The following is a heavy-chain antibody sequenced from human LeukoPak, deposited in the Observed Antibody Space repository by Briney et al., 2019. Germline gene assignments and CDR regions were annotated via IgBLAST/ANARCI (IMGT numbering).Heavy chain of an antibody. V-gene: IGHV3-33*06. CDR3: AKPWDIAVAGLVDY. CDR1: GFTFSSYG. Sequence: PGRSLRLSSAASGFTFSSYGMHWVRQAPGKGLEWVAVIWYDGSNKYYADSVKGRFTISRDNSENTLYLQMNSLRAEDTAVYYCAKPWDIAVAGLVDYWGQGTLVTVSS. J-gene: IGHJ4*02. CDR2: IWYDGSNK. D-gene: IGHD6-19*01.